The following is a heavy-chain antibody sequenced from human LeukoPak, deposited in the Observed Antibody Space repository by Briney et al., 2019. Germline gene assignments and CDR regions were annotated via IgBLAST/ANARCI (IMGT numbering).Heavy chain of an antibody. Sequence: GGSLRLSCAASGFTFSSYWMSWVRQGPGKGLEGVANIKQDGSEKYYVDSVKGRFTISRDNAKNSLYLQMNSLRAEDTAVYYCARFDYYDSSGYFDYWGQGTLVTVSS. D-gene: IGHD3-22*01. J-gene: IGHJ4*02. V-gene: IGHV3-7*04. CDR1: GFTFSSYW. CDR3: ARFDYYDSSGYFDY. CDR2: IKQDGSEK.